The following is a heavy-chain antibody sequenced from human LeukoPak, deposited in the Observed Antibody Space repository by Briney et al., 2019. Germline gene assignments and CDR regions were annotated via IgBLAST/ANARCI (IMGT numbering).Heavy chain of an antibody. V-gene: IGHV3-74*01. D-gene: IGHD3-3*01. CDR2: INSDGSST. CDR3: ARDALDYDFWSGYLSYNWFDP. J-gene: IGHJ5*02. CDR1: GFTFSSYW. Sequence: GRSLRLSCAASGFTFSSYWMHWVRHAPGKGLVWVSRINSDGSSTSYADSVKGRFTISRDNAKNTLYLQMNSLRAEDTAVYYCARDALDYDFWSGYLSYNWFDPWGQGTLVTVSS.